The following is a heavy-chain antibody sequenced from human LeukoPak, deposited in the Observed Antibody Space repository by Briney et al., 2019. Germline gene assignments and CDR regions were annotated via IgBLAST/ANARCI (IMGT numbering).Heavy chain of an antibody. D-gene: IGHD6-19*01. Sequence: PGGSLRLSCAASGLTFSSYAMSWVRQAPGKGLEWVSAIGGSGGSTYYADSVKGRFTISRDNSKNTVYLQMNSLRAEDTAVYYCARDRAGIAVAGREIYYMDVWGKGTTVTISS. CDR1: GLTFSSYA. CDR3: ARDRAGIAVAGREIYYMDV. J-gene: IGHJ6*03. CDR2: IGGSGGST. V-gene: IGHV3-23*01.